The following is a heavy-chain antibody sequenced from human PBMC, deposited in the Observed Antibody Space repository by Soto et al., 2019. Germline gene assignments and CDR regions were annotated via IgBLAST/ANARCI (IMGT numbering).Heavy chain of an antibody. D-gene: IGHD6-19*01. Sequence: GESLKISCAASGFTFSDYYMSWIRQAPGKGLEWVSYISSSGSTIYYADSVKGRFTISRDNAKNSLYLQMNSLRAEDTAVYYCARVSSVPFQWLVPPALSDAFDIWGQGTMVTVSS. J-gene: IGHJ3*02. V-gene: IGHV3-11*01. CDR2: ISSSGSTI. CDR3: ARVSSVPFQWLVPPALSDAFDI. CDR1: GFTFSDYY.